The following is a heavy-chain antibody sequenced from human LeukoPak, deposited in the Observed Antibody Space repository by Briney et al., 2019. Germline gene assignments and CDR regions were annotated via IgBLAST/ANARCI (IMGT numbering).Heavy chain of an antibody. J-gene: IGHJ5*02. CDR2: IYYSGST. D-gene: IGHD3-10*01. CDR1: GGSISSSSYY. CDR3: VGYGSGSYHNWFDP. Sequence: SETLSLTCTVSGGSISSSSYYWGWIRQPPGKGLEWIGSIYYSGSTYYNPSLKSRVTISVDTSKNQFSLKLSSVTAADTAVYYCVGYGSGSYHNWFDPWGQGTLVTVSS. V-gene: IGHV4-39*07.